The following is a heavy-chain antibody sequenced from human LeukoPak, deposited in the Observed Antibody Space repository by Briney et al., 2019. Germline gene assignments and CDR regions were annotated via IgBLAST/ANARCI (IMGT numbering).Heavy chain of an antibody. CDR1: GGTFSSYA. Sequence: SVKVSCKASGGTFSSYAISWVRQAPGQGLEWMGRIIPILGIANYAQKFQGRVTITADKSTSTAYMELSSLRSEDTAVYYCAREPYGGTNWFDPWGQGTLVTVSS. CDR2: IIPILGIA. D-gene: IGHD4-23*01. CDR3: AREPYGGTNWFDP. J-gene: IGHJ5*02. V-gene: IGHV1-69*04.